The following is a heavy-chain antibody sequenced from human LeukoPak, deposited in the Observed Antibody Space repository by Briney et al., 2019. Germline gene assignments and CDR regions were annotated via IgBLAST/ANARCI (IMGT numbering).Heavy chain of an antibody. CDR1: GYSFTSYW. V-gene: IGHV5-51*01. D-gene: IGHD1-26*01. CDR2: IYPGDSDT. CDR3: ARYGEGELLSLGAFDI. J-gene: IGHJ3*02. Sequence: GESLKISCKGSGYSFTSYWIGWVRQMPGKGLEWIGIIYPGDSDTRYSPSFQGQVTISADKSISTAYLQWSSLKASDTAMYYCARYGEGELLSLGAFDIWGQGTMVTVSS.